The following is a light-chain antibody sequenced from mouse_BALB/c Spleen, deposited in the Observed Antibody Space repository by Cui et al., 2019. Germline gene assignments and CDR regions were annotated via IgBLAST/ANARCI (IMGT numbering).Light chain of an antibody. CDR2: LTS. CDR3: QQWSSNPPT. V-gene: IGKV4-68*01. Sequence: QIVLTQSPALMSASPGVKVTRTCSASSSVSYMYWYQQRPRSSPKPWIYLTSNLASGVPARFSGSGSGTSYSLTISSMEAEDAATYYCQQWSSNPPTFGAGTKLELK. CDR1: SSVSY. J-gene: IGKJ5*01.